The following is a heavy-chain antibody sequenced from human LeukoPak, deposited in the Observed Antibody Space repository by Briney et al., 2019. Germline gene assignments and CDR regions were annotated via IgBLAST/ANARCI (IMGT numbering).Heavy chain of an antibody. V-gene: IGHV1-69*06. J-gene: IGHJ3*02. CDR2: ITPISGTA. CDR1: GGIFTNFA. CDR3: ARGMTGPVAIDAFDI. D-gene: IGHD3-9*01. Sequence: SVKVSCKASGGIFTNFAIYWVRQAPGQGLEWMGGITPISGTANYAQKFQGTVTITADTSSSTAYLDVRSLTSEDTAVYYCARGMTGPVAIDAFDIWGQGTMVTVSS.